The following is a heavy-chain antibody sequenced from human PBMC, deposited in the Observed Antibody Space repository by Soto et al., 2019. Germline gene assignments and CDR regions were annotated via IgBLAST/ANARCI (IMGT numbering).Heavy chain of an antibody. D-gene: IGHD1-1*01. V-gene: IGHV1-18*01. CDR1: GYAFTTYG. J-gene: IGHJ4*02. CDR2: ISAHNGNT. Sequence: QVHLVQSGAEVKKPGASVKVSCKGSGYAFTTYGITWVRQAPGQGIEWMGWISAHNGNTNYAQKLQGRVTVTRDTSTSTAYMELRSLRSDATAVYDCARGRYGEYWGPGALVTVSS. CDR3: ARGRYGEY.